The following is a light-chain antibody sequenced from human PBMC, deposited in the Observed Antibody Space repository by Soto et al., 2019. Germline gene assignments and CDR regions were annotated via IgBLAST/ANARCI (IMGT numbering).Light chain of an antibody. J-gene: IGKJ1*01. V-gene: IGKV1-5*01. CDR3: QQYSSLWT. CDR1: QTINSW. CDR2: DAS. Sequence: DIQMTQSPATLSASVGDRFTITSRSSQTINSWLAWYQQKPGKAPQLLIYDASTLESGVPSRFSGSGSGTEFTLTINNLQPDDLATYYCQQYSSLWTFGPGT.